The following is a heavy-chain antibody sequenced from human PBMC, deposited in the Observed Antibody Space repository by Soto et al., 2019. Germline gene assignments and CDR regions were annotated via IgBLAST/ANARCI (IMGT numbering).Heavy chain of an antibody. Sequence: QMQLVQSGPEVKKPGTSVKVSCKASGFTFTSSAVQWVLQARGQRLEWIGWIVVGSGNTNYAQKFQERVTITRDMSTSTAYMELSSLRSEDTAVYYCAARGSSSLWYYYYGMDVWGQGTTVTVSS. CDR1: GFTFTSSA. CDR3: AARGSSSLWYYYYGMDV. CDR2: IVVGSGNT. V-gene: IGHV1-58*01. D-gene: IGHD1-26*01. J-gene: IGHJ6*02.